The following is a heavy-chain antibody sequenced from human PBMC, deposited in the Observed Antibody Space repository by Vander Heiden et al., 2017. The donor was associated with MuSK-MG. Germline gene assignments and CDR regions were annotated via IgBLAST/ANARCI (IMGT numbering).Heavy chain of an antibody. CDR3: ARDMVRGVIISVPDS. V-gene: IGHV3-30*04. Sequence: QVQLVESGGGVVRPGRSRRLSCAASGFTFSSYAMHWVRQAPGKGLAWVAVISDDGSKQFYADSVKGRFTVSRDNSKDTLYVQMNSLRVEDTAVYYCARDMVRGVIISVPDSWGQGTLVTVSS. CDR1: GFTFSSYA. CDR2: ISDDGSKQ. J-gene: IGHJ4*02. D-gene: IGHD3-10*01.